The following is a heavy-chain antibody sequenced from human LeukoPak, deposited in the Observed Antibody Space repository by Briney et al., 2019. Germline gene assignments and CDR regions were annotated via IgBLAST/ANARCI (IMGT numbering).Heavy chain of an antibody. J-gene: IGHJ6*03. V-gene: IGHV4-38-2*02. CDR2: IYTSGST. CDR3: ARDYYDSSGFYYYYMDV. CDR1: GYSISSGYY. D-gene: IGHD3-22*01. Sequence: NPSETLSLTCTVSGYSISSGYYWGWIRQPPGKGLEWIGRIYTSGSTNYNPSLKSRVTMSVDTSKNQFSLKLSSVTAADTAVYYCARDYYDSSGFYYYYMDVWGKGTTVTISS.